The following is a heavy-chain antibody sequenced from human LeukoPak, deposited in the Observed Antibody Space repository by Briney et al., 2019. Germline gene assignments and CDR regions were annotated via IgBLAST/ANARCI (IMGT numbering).Heavy chain of an antibody. V-gene: IGHV3-74*01. D-gene: IGHD5-18*01. CDR1: GFTFSSYW. CDR2: INSDGSST. J-gene: IGHJ4*02. CDR3: ARGAGYSYGPLHY. Sequence: GGSLRLSCAASGFTFSSYWMHWVRQAPGKGLVWVSRINSDGSSTSYADSVKGRFTISRDNAKNTLFLQMNSLRAEDTAVYYCARGAGYSYGPLHYWGQGTLVTVSS.